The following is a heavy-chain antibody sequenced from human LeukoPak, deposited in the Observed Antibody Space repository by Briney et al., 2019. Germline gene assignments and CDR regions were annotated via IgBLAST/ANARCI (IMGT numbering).Heavy chain of an antibody. Sequence: SETLSLTCAVYGGSFSGYYWSWIRQPPGKGLEWIGEINHSGSTNYNPSLKSRVTISADTSKNQFSLKLSSVTAADTAVYYCARGGIAVAEGDFDYWGQGTLVTVSS. CDR2: INHSGST. CDR1: GGSFSGYY. J-gene: IGHJ4*02. CDR3: ARGGIAVAEGDFDY. D-gene: IGHD6-19*01. V-gene: IGHV4-34*01.